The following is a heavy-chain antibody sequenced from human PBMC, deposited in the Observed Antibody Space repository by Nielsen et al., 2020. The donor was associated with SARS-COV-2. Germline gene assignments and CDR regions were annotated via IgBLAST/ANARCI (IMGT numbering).Heavy chain of an antibody. CDR2: ISTTSGYK. J-gene: IGHJ3*01. CDR3: ARDWSRAFDV. Sequence: GESLKISCAAFGFTFSDYSMNWVRQAPGKGLEWVSSISTTSGYKYYAASLEGRITISRDNAKNSLYLQLKRLRAEDTAVYYCARDWSRAFDVWGQGTMVTVSS. V-gene: IGHV3-21*01. CDR1: GFTFSDYS.